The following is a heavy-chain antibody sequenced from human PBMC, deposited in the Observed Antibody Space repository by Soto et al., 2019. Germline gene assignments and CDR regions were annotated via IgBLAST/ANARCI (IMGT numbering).Heavy chain of an antibody. CDR3: ARDLQRLYYDFWSGYYPAPFDY. D-gene: IGHD3-3*01. CDR1: GFTFSXYS. V-gene: IGHV3-21*01. CDR2: ISSSSYI. Sequence: GSLRLSCAASGFTFSXYSMNWVRQAXGKGLEWVSSISSSSYIYYADSVKGRFTISRDNAKNSLYLQMNSLRAEDTAVYYCARDLQRLYYDFWSGYYPAPFDYWGQGTLVTVSS. J-gene: IGHJ4*02.